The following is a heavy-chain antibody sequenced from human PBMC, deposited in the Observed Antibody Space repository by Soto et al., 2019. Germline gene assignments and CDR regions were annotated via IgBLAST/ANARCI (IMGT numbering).Heavy chain of an antibody. V-gene: IGHV1-58*01. J-gene: IGHJ6*02. CDR3: AADSPYSVRGMDV. CDR1: GFTFTSSA. Sequence: SVKVSCKASGFTFTSSAVQWVRQARGQRLEWIGWIVVGSGNTNYAQKFQERVTITRDMSTSTAYMELSSLRSEDTAVYYCAADSPYSVRGMDVWGQGTTVTVSS. D-gene: IGHD1-26*01. CDR2: IVVGSGNT.